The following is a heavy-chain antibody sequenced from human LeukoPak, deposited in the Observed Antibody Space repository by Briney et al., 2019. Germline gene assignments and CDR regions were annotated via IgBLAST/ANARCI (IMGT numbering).Heavy chain of an antibody. D-gene: IGHD3-10*01. J-gene: IGHJ4*02. V-gene: IGHV4-59*01. CDR1: GGSISSYY. CDR2: IYYSGST. Sequence: SETLSLTCTVSGGSISSYYWSWIRQPPGKGLEWIGYIYYSGSTNYNPSLKSRVTISADTSKSQFSLKLSSVTAADTAVYYCARSFKRTRLLWFGESSRATQGDYWGQGTLVTVSS. CDR3: ARSFKRTRLLWFGESSRATQGDY.